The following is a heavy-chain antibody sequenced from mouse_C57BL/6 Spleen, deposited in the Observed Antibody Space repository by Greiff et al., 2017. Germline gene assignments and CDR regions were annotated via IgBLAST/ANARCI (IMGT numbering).Heavy chain of an antibody. J-gene: IGHJ4*01. V-gene: IGHV1-81*01. CDR3: AKLLWPYAMDY. CDR2: IYPRSGNT. Sequence: QVQLKQSGAELARPGASVKLSCKASGYTFTSYGISWVKQRTGQGLEWIGEIYPRSGNTYYNEKFKGKATLTAHKSSSTAYMELRSLTSEDSAVYFCAKLLWPYAMDYWGQGTSVTVSS. D-gene: IGHD2-1*01. CDR1: GYTFTSYG.